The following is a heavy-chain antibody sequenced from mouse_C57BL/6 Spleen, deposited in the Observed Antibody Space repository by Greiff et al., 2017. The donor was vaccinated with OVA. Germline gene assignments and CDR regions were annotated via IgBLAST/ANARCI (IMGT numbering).Heavy chain of an antibody. Sequence: VKVVESGPGLVAPSQSLSITCTVSGFSLTSYGVDWVRQPPGQGLEWLGVIWGGGSTNYNSARMSRLSISKDNSKSQVFLKMNSLQTDDTAMDYCAKRHSSGYVETYAMDYWGKGTSVTVSS. CDR3: AKRHSSGYVETYAMDY. J-gene: IGHJ4*01. CDR2: IWGGGST. CDR1: GFSLTSYG. V-gene: IGHV2-9*01. D-gene: IGHD3-2*02.